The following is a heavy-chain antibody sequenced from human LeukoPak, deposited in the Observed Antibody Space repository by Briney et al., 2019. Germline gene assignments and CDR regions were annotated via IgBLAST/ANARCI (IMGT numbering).Heavy chain of an antibody. V-gene: IGHV1-3*01. CDR3: ARSAVRGVYYYYGMDV. J-gene: IGHJ6*02. CDR1: GYTSTSYA. CDR2: INAGNGNT. Sequence: ASVKVSCKASGYTSTSYAMHWVRQAPGQRLEWMGWINAGNGNTKYSQEFQGRVTITRDTSASTAYMELSSLRSEDTAVYYCARSAVRGVYYYYGMDVWGQGTTVTVSS.